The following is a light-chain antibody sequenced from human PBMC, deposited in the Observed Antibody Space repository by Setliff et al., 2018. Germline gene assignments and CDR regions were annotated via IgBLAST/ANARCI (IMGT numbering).Light chain of an antibody. J-gene: IGKJ1*01. CDR3: QQYNSYWT. CDR1: QSISTW. Sequence: DIQMTQSPSTLSASVGDRVTITCRASQSISTWLAWYQQKPGKVPKLLIYKSSYLESGVPSRFSGSGSGTEFTLTISSLQPDDFATYYCQQYNSYWTFGQGTKVDIK. CDR2: KSS. V-gene: IGKV1-5*03.